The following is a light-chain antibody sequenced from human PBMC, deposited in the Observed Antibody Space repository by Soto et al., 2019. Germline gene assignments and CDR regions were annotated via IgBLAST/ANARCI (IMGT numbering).Light chain of an antibody. J-gene: IGLJ3*02. CDR2: EVS. V-gene: IGLV2-23*02. Sequence: QSVLTQPASVSGSPGQSITISCSGTSCDIGSYNVVSWYQQHPGKAPKLMIFEVSRLPSGVSSRFSGSKSGNMASLTISGLQSEDEAEYYCASRAGTDVLGVFGGGTKVTVL. CDR1: SCDIGSYNV. CDR3: ASRAGTDVLGV.